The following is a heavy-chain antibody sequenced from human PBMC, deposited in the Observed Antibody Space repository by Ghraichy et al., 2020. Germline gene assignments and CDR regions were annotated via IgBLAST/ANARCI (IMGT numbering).Heavy chain of an antibody. V-gene: IGHV3-23*01. Sequence: GESLNISCIASGFTFSGNAMSWVRQAPGKGLEWVSAISPSGGPTFYSGSVRGRFTISRDNSKDTLFLQLNSLRAEDTAVYYCAKENQRTNTNGDYISLGFDYWGQGILVTVSS. CDR3: AKENQRTNTNGDYISLGFDY. CDR1: GFTFSGNA. J-gene: IGHJ4*02. D-gene: IGHD4-17*01. CDR2: ISPSGGPT.